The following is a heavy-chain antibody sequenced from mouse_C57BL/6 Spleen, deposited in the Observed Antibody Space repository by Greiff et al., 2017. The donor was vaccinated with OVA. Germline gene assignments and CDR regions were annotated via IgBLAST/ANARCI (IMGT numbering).Heavy chain of an antibody. CDR1: GFNIKDDY. Sequence: EVQLQQSGAELVRPGASVKLSCTASGFNIKDDYMHWVKQRPEQGLEWIGWIDPENGDTEYASKFQGKATITADTSSNTAYLQLSSLTSEDTAVYYCTRGLPRDYWGQGTTLTVSS. CDR2: IDPENGDT. CDR3: TRGLPRDY. J-gene: IGHJ2*01. V-gene: IGHV14-4*01. D-gene: IGHD3-1*01.